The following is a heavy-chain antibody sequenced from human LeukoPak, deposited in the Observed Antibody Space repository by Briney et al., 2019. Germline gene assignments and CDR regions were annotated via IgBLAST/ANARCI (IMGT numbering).Heavy chain of an antibody. CDR1: GGSISSYY. CDR2: INHSGST. V-gene: IGHV4-34*01. J-gene: IGHJ4*02. D-gene: IGHD5-18*01. Sequence: SETLSLTCTVSGGSISSYYWSWIRQPPGKGLEWIGEINHSGSTNYNPSLKSRVTISVDTSKNQFSLKLSSVTAADTAVYYCARALYSYGDYWGQGTLVTVSS. CDR3: ARALYSYGDY.